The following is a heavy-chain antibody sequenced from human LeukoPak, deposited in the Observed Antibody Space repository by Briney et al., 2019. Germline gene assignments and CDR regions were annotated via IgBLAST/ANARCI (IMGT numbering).Heavy chain of an antibody. D-gene: IGHD6-19*01. CDR2: IYYSGST. CDR1: GGSISSSSYY. J-gene: IGHJ5*02. V-gene: IGHV4-39*01. CDR3: AACASSGPMNWFDP. Sequence: KASETLSLTCTVSGGSISSSSYYWGWIRQPPGKGLEWIGSIYYSGSTYYNPSLKSRVTISVDTSKNQFSPKLSSVTAADTAVYYCAACASSGPMNWFDPWGQGTLVTVSS.